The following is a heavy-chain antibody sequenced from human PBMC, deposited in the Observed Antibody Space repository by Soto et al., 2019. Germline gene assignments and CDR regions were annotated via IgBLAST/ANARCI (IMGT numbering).Heavy chain of an antibody. V-gene: IGHV5-51*01. CDR1: DYKFTSYW. CDR3: TRHKSVRSGWYYFDN. D-gene: IGHD6-19*01. CDR2: IYPGNSET. Sequence: PGESLKISCQGSDYKFTSYWIGWVRQLPGKGLEWMGFIYPGNSETRYSPSFEGQVTISADKSISTAYLQWSSLKASDTAMYYCTRHKSVRSGWYYFDNWGPGTMVTVSS. J-gene: IGHJ4*02.